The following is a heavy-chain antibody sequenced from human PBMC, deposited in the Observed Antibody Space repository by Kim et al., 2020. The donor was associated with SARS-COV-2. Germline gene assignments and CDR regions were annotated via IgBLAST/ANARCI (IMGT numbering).Heavy chain of an antibody. CDR1: GYTFTSYY. V-gene: IGHV1-46*01. CDR2: INPSGGST. J-gene: IGHJ5*02. Sequence: ASVKVSCKASGYTFTSYYMHWVRQAPGQGLEWMGIINPSGGSTSYAQKFQGRVTMTRDTSTSTVYMELSSLRSEDTAVYYCARDTERWLQPSAIWFDPWGQGTLVTVSS. D-gene: IGHD5-18*01. CDR3: ARDTERWLQPSAIWFDP.